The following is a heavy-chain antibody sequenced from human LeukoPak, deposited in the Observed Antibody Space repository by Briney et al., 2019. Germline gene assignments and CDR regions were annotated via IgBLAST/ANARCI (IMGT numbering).Heavy chain of an antibody. D-gene: IGHD3-22*01. CDR3: ARDSGYYQNYDY. J-gene: IGHJ4*02. V-gene: IGHV3-21*01. CDR1: GFTFSSYS. CDR2: ISSSSSYI. Sequence: GGSLRLSCAASGFTFSSYSMNWVRQAPGKGLEWVSSISSSSSYIYYADSVKGRFTISRDNAKNSLYLQVNSLRVEDTAVYYCARDSGYYQNYDYWGQGTLVTVSS.